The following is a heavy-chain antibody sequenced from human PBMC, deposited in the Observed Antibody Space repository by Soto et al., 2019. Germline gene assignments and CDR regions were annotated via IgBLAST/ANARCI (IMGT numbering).Heavy chain of an antibody. J-gene: IGHJ6*02. Sequence: QVQLVESGGGVVQPGRSLRLSCAASGFTFSSYAMHWVRQAPGKGLEWVAVISYDGSNKYYADSVKGRFTIYRDNSKNTLYLKMNSLRAEDTAVYYCARGRVAGTTYYYGMDVWGQGTTVTVSS. CDR2: ISYDGSNK. D-gene: IGHD6-19*01. V-gene: IGHV3-30-3*01. CDR3: ARGRVAGTTYYYGMDV. CDR1: GFTFSSYA.